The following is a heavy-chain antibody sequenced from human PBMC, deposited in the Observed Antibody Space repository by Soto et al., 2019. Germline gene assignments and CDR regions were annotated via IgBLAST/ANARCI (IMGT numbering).Heavy chain of an antibody. CDR3: ARDADSSGLHY. CDR2: IYPAGPT. J-gene: IGHJ4*02. CDR1: GFTVSGMF. Sequence: GGSLRLSCAASGFTVSGMFMNWVRQAPGKGLEWVSVIYPAGPTYYADSVKGRFTISRDNSKNTLFLQLNNLRAEDTAVYYCARDADSSGLHYWGQGILVTV. D-gene: IGHD6-19*01. V-gene: IGHV3-53*01.